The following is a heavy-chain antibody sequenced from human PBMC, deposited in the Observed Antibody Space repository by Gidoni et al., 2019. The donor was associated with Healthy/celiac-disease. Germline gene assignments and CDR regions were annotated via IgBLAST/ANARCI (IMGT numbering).Heavy chain of an antibody. CDR2: IKQDGSEK. Sequence: EVQLVASGGGLVQPGGSLRLSCAASGFPFSSYWMSWVRQAPGKGLEWVANIKQDGSEKYYVDSVKGRFTISRDNAKNSLYLQMNSLRAEDTAVYYCARGHGYSSGWYTDYYYYMDVWGKGTTVTVSS. CDR3: ARGHGYSSGWYTDYYYYMDV. J-gene: IGHJ6*03. V-gene: IGHV3-7*01. CDR1: GFPFSSYW. D-gene: IGHD6-19*01.